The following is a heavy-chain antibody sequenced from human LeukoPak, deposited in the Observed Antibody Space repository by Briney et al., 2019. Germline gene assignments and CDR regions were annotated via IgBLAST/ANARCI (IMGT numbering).Heavy chain of an antibody. Sequence: GESLKISCKGSGYSFTSYWIGWVRQMPGKGLEWMGIIYPGDSDTRYSPSFQGQVTISADKSISTAYLQWSSLKASDTAMYYCASAYCSGGSCYSGFDYRGQGTLVTVSS. CDR3: ASAYCSGGSCYSGFDY. J-gene: IGHJ4*02. V-gene: IGHV5-51*01. CDR2: IYPGDSDT. CDR1: GYSFTSYW. D-gene: IGHD2-15*01.